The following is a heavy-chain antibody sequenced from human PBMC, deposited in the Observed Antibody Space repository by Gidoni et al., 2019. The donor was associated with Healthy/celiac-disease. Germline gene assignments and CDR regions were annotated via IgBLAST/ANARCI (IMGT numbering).Heavy chain of an antibody. J-gene: IGHJ3*02. Sequence: EVQLLESGGGLVQPGGSLRLSCSASGFTFSSYAMSWVRQAPGKGLEWVSAISGSGGSTYYADSVKGRFTISRDNSKNTLYLQMNSLRAEDTAVYYCAKDRSGTAMVTRRAFDIWGQGTMVTVSS. D-gene: IGHD5-18*01. CDR2: ISGSGGST. V-gene: IGHV3-23*01. CDR1: GFTFSSYA. CDR3: AKDRSGTAMVTRRAFDI.